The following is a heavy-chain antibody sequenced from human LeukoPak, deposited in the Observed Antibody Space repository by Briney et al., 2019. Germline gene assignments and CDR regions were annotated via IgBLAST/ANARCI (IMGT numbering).Heavy chain of an antibody. Sequence: PGGSLRLSCAASGFTFSSYSMNWVRQAPGKGLEWVSSISGISDYIFYGDSVKGRFTTSRDNAKNLLYLQMDSLRVEDTAVYFCARDRGSGWYGDLGYWGQGTLVTVSS. CDR3: ARDRGSGWYGDLGY. CDR2: ISGISDYI. D-gene: IGHD6-19*01. V-gene: IGHV3-21*06. J-gene: IGHJ4*02. CDR1: GFTFSSYS.